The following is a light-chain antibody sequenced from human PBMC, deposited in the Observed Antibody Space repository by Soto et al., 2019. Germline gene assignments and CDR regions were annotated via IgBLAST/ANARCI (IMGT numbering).Light chain of an antibody. CDR1: QSISSY. CDR2: DAS. CDR3: QQRSNWPLT. V-gene: IGKV3-11*01. Sequence: EIVLTQSPATLSLSPGERATLSCRASQSISSYLAWYQQKPGQAPRLLIYDASNRATGIPARLTSSGSGTDFTLPISSREPEDFAVYYCQQRSNWPLTFGGGTKVEIK. J-gene: IGKJ4*01.